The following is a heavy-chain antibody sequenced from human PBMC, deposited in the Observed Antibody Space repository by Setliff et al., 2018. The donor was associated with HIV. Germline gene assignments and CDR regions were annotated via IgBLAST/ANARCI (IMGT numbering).Heavy chain of an antibody. V-gene: IGHV1-69*02. Sequence: SVKVSCKPSGDTFNSYTINWVRQAPGQGLEWMGRTIPVLSMSNFAHKFQGRGTITADKSTNTAYLRLSGLTSDDTAIYYCATSYGSGVAPFDYWGQGTLVTVSS. CDR2: TIPVLSMS. CDR1: GDTFNSYT. CDR3: ATSYGSGVAPFDY. D-gene: IGHD3-10*01. J-gene: IGHJ4*02.